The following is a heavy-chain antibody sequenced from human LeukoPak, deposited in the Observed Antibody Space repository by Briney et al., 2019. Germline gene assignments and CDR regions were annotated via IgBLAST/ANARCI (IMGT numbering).Heavy chain of an antibody. Sequence: SQTLSLTCTVPGGSISSGGYYWSWIRQPPGMGLEWIGYIYHSGSTYYNPSLKSRVTISVDRSKNQFSLKLSSVTAADTAVYYCARVEYSSSFPVYYDYWGQGTLVTVSS. D-gene: IGHD6-13*01. CDR1: GGSISSGGYY. CDR3: ARVEYSSSFPVYYDY. CDR2: IYHSGST. V-gene: IGHV4-30-2*01. J-gene: IGHJ4*02.